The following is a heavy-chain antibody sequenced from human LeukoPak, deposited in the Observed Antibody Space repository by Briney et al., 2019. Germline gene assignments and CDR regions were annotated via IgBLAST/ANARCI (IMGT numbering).Heavy chain of an antibody. J-gene: IGHJ4*02. CDR2: IKQDGSEK. D-gene: IGHD6-19*01. CDR1: RFTFSTYW. Sequence: GGSLRLSCAASRFTFSTYWMSWVRQAPGKGLEWVANIKQDGSEKYYVDSVKGRFTISRDNAKNSLFLQMNSLRAEDTAVYYCARGYDSGLDSWGQGTLVTVSS. V-gene: IGHV3-7*01. CDR3: ARGYDSGLDS.